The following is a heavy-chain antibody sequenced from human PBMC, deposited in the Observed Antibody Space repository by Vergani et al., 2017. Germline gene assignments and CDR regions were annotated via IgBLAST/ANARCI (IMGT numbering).Heavy chain of an antibody. D-gene: IGHD4-23*01. V-gene: IGHV3-21*01. Sequence: EVQLVESGGGLVKPGGSLRLSCAASGFTFSSYSMNWVRQAPGKGLEWVSSISSSSSYIYYADSVKGRFTISRDDAKNSLYLQMNSLRAEDTAVYYCASLTAVVTPGLDYWGQGTLVTVSS. CDR1: GFTFSSYS. CDR2: ISSSSSYI. J-gene: IGHJ4*02. CDR3: ASLTAVVTPGLDY.